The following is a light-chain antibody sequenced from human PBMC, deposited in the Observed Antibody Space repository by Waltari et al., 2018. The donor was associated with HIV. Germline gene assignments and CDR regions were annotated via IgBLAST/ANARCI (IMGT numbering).Light chain of an antibody. CDR3: QVWDSSSDHVV. V-gene: IGLV3-21*04. J-gene: IGLJ2*01. Sequence: SYVLTQPPSVSVAPGKTARITCGGTNIGSKSVHWYQQKPGQAPLLVIYYDSPRPSGSPERFAGSNSGNTATLTISRVEAGDEADYYCQVWDSSSDHVVFGGGTNLTVL. CDR1: NIGSKS. CDR2: YDS.